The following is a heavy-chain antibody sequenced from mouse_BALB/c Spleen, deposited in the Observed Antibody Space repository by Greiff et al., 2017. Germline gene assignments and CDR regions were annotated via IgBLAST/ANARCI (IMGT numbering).Heavy chain of an antibody. Sequence: EVKLVESGGGLVQPGGSLRLSCATSGFTFSDFYMEWVRQPPGKRLAWIAASRNKANDYTTEYSASVKGRFIVSRDTSQSILYLQMNALRAEDTAIYYCARDADYDGAGFAYWGQGTSVTVSS. CDR2: SRNKANDYTT. CDR1: GFTFSDFY. D-gene: IGHD2-4*01. J-gene: IGHJ4*01. V-gene: IGHV7-1*02. CDR3: ARDADYDGAGFAY.